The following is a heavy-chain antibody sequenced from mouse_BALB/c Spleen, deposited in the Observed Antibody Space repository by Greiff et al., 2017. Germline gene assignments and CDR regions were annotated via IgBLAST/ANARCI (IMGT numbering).Heavy chain of an antibody. CDR2: IWTGGGT. D-gene: IGHD1-1*01. CDR3: ARESPIYYYGSSYGYFDV. V-gene: IGHV2-9-2*01. Sequence: VQVVESGPGLVAPSQSLSITCTVSGFSLTSYDISWIRQPPGKGLEWLGVIWTGGGTNYNSALMSRLSISKDNSKSQVFLKMNSLQTDDTAMYYCARESPIYYYGSSYGYFDVWGAGTTVTVSS. J-gene: IGHJ1*01. CDR1: GFSLTSYD.